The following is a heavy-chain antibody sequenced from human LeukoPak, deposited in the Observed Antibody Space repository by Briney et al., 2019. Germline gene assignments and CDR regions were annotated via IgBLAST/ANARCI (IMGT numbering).Heavy chain of an antibody. D-gene: IGHD6-19*01. CDR2: IIPIFGTA. CDR3: ARVSVAGTVAWFDP. V-gene: IGHV1-69*13. Sequence: ASVKVSCKASGGTFSSYAISWVRQAPGQGLEWMGGIIPIFGTANYAQKFQGRVTITADESTSTAYMELSSLRSEDTAVYYCARVSVAGTVAWFDPWGQGTLVTVSS. CDR1: GGTFSSYA. J-gene: IGHJ5*02.